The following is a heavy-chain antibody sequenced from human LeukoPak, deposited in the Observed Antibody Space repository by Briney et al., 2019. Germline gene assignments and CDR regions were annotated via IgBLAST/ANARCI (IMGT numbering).Heavy chain of an antibody. J-gene: IGHJ4*02. CDR1: GDSVSGSNW. V-gene: IGHV4-4*02. CDR3: ARNYDISGYYHFDY. Sequence: SETLSLTCAVSGDSVSGSNWWSWARQPPGKGLEWIEEIYHSGSTNYNPSLKSRVTISVDKSKNQFSLRLSSVTAADTAVYYCARNYDISGYYHFDYWGQGTLVTVSS. D-gene: IGHD3-22*01. CDR2: IYHSGST.